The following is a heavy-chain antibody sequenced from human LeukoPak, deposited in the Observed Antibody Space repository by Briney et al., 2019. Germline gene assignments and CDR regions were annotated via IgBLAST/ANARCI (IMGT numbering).Heavy chain of an antibody. J-gene: IGHJ3*02. CDR1: RFTFSSYA. CDR3: AKERGDYGDFGRAFDI. V-gene: IGHV3-23*01. Sequence: PGGSLRLSCAVSRFTFSSYAMSWVRQGPGKGLEWVSAISGSGGSTYYADSVKGRFTISRDNSKNTLSLQVNSLRAEDTALYYCAKERGDYGDFGRAFDIWGQGTMVTVSS. D-gene: IGHD4-17*01. CDR2: ISGSGGST.